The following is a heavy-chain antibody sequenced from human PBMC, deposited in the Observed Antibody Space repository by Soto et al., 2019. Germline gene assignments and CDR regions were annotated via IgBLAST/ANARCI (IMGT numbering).Heavy chain of an antibody. D-gene: IGHD3-10*01. CDR1: GFTLSGRS. J-gene: IGHJ6*04. CDR2: IDNAGTDS. Sequence: EVQLVESGGRLVQPGGSVRLSCAASGFTLSGRSMHWVRQAPGKGLVWVSGIDNAGTDSTYADSVKGRFTSSRDNAKNMLYLQMNSLRVEDTAVYYCARGWFGPDVWGKGTTVTVSS. V-gene: IGHV3-74*01. CDR3: ARGWFGPDV.